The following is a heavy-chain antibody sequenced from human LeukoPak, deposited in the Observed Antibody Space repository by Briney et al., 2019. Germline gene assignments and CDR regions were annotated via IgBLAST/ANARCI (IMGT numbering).Heavy chain of an antibody. J-gene: IGHJ4*02. CDR2: ITGNSSYI. V-gene: IGHV3-21*01. CDR1: AFTFSSYS. Sequence: GGSLRLSCAASAFTFSSYSMNWVSQAPGKGLEWVSSITGNSSYIYYTDSVNGRFTISRDNAKNSLYLQMNSLRAEDTAVYYCARGRYCSSTSCSAHFDYWGQGTLVTVSS. CDR3: ARGRYCSSTSCSAHFDY. D-gene: IGHD2-2*01.